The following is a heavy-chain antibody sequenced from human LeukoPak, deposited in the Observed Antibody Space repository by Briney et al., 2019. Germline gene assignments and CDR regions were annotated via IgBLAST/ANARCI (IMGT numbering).Heavy chain of an antibody. V-gene: IGHV4-59*08. Sequence: SETLSLTCTVSGASISNFYWSWIRQAPGQGLEWIGCMLYSGSTNQKPSLRSRVTISVDTSKNQVSLKLSSVTAADTAVYYCANYCSSSSCHTRRAFDIWGQGTMVTVSS. J-gene: IGHJ3*02. D-gene: IGHD2-2*02. CDR2: MLYSGST. CDR3: ANYCSSSSCHTRRAFDI. CDR1: GASISNFY.